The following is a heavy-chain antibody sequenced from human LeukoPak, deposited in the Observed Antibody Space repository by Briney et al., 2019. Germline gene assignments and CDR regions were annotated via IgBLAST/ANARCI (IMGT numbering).Heavy chain of an antibody. Sequence: GGSLRLSCAASGFTVSSNYMSWVRQAPGKGLEWVSVLYSGGKTYYADSVKGRFTISRDSSKNTLYLHMNSLRAEDTAVYYCARDFFGWGYDVSDIWGQGTMVTVSP. J-gene: IGHJ3*02. CDR3: ARDFFGWGYDVSDI. D-gene: IGHD6-19*01. CDR1: GFTVSSNY. V-gene: IGHV3-53*01. CDR2: LYSGGKT.